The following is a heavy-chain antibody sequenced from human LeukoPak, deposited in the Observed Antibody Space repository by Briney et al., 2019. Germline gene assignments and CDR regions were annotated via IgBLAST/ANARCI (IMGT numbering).Heavy chain of an antibody. CDR3: AREEFRRDGYNYGDRYYYYMDV. CDR2: MYTSGST. Sequence: RPSETLSLTCTVSGGSISSGSYYWTWIRQPAGKGLEWIGRMYTSGSTNYNPSLKGRVTISVDTSKNQFSLKLSSVTAADTAVYYCAREEFRRDGYNYGDRYYYYMDVWGKGTTVTISS. J-gene: IGHJ6*03. CDR1: GGSISSGSYY. D-gene: IGHD5-24*01. V-gene: IGHV4-61*02.